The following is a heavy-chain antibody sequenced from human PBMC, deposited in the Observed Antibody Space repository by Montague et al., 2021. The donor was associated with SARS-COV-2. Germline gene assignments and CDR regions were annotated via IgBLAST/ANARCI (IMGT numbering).Heavy chain of an antibody. Sequence: SETLSLTCAVYRGSVKSYYWTWIRQAPGKGLAWIGEINHSGTTNYNPSLKSRVTMSIDASKRQFSLRLNSVSAADTAVYFCARGRPVQGSIRHFESVSSGVLDLWGPGSLVIV. CDR3: ARGRPVQGSIRHFESVSSGVLDL. D-gene: IGHD2-8*01. V-gene: IGHV4-34*01. CDR1: RGSVKSYY. J-gene: IGHJ4*03. CDR2: INHSGTT.